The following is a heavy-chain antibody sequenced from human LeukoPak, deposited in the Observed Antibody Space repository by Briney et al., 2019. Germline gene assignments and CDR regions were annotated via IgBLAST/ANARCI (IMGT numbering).Heavy chain of an antibody. CDR3: AKGYSSSWHRIEYFQH. Sequence: GGSLRLSCAASGFTFSSYAMSWVRQAPGKGLEWVSAISGSGGSTYYADSVKGRFTISRDNSKNTLYLQMNSLRAEDTAVYYCAKGYSSSWHRIEYFQHWGQGTLVTVSS. CDR1: GFTFSSYA. CDR2: ISGSGGST. J-gene: IGHJ1*01. D-gene: IGHD6-13*01. V-gene: IGHV3-23*01.